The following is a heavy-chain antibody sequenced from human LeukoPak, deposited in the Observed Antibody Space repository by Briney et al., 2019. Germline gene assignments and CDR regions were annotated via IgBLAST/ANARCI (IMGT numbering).Heavy chain of an antibody. Sequence: EASVKVSCKASGYSFTNFYIHWVRQAPGQGLEWMGIINPSGGSTNYAQKFQGRVTMTSDTSASTVYMDLSSLRSEDTAIYYCARDKRSANWLDSWGQGTLVTVSS. CDR2: INPSGGST. V-gene: IGHV1-46*01. D-gene: IGHD3-10*01. J-gene: IGHJ5*01. CDR3: ARDKRSANWLDS. CDR1: GYSFTNFY.